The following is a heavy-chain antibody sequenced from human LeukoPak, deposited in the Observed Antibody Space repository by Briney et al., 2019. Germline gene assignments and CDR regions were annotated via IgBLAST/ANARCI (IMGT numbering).Heavy chain of an antibody. Sequence: ASVTVSCKVSGYTLTELSMHWVRQAPGKGLEWMGGFDPEDGETIYAQKFQGRVTMTEDTSTDTAYMELSSLRSEDTAVYYCATGGPLSIAARPSPLYYFDYWGQGTLVTVSS. J-gene: IGHJ4*02. CDR1: GYTLTELS. D-gene: IGHD6-6*01. CDR3: ATGGPLSIAARPSPLYYFDY. CDR2: FDPEDGET. V-gene: IGHV1-24*01.